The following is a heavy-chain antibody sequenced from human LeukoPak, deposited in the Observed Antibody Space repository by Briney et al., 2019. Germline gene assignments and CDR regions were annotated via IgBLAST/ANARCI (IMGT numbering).Heavy chain of an antibody. D-gene: IGHD6-19*01. CDR2: IYSGGST. J-gene: IGHJ4*02. V-gene: IGHV3-53*01. Sequence: GGSLRLSCAASGFTVSSNYMSWVRQAPGKGLEWVSVIYSGGSTYYADSVKGRFTISRDNSKNTLYLQMDSLRAEDTAVYYCARDSIAVAGSDYWGQGTLATVSS. CDR3: ARDSIAVAGSDY. CDR1: GFTVSSNY.